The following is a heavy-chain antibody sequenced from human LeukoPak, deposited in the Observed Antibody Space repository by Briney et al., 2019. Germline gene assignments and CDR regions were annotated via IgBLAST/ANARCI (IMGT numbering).Heavy chain of an antibody. CDR2: INSDGSST. D-gene: IGHD2-15*01. J-gene: IGHJ4*02. V-gene: IGHV3-74*01. CDR1: GFTFSSYW. CDR3: ASLNVPATPH. Sequence: GGSLRLSCAVSGFTFSSYWMHWVRHAPGKGLVWVSRINSDGSSTNYADSVRGRFTISRDNAKNTLYLQMNSLRAEDTAVYYCASLNVPATPHWGQGTLVTVSS.